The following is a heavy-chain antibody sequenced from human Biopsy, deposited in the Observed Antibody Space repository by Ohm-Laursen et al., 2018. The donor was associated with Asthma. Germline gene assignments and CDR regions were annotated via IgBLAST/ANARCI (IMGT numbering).Heavy chain of an antibody. CDR3: ARHQEAASYHYDGSIAY. Sequence: GTLSLTCSVSGGAIRTSGYYWGWIRQPPGKGLEWIGSMDYSGSAYYNPSLESRVTISVDTSKNQFSLKLISVTAADTAVYFCARHQEAASYHYDGSIAYWGQGIPVTVSS. CDR2: MDYSGSA. V-gene: IGHV4-39*01. D-gene: IGHD3-22*01. CDR1: GGAIRTSGYY. J-gene: IGHJ4*02.